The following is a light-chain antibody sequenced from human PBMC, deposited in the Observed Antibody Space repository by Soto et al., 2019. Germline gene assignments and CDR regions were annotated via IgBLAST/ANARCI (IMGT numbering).Light chain of an antibody. CDR3: MQGTQSPRT. J-gene: IGKJ1*01. V-gene: IGKV2-24*01. CDR2: KIS. CDR1: QSLVHSDGNTY. Sequence: DLVMTQPPLSSPVTLGQPASISCRSSQSLVHSDGNTYLSWLQQRPGQPQRLLISKISDRFSGVRDRFSGIGAGTDFTLTISRVEAEDVGVYYCMQGTQSPRTCGQGTNVEIQ.